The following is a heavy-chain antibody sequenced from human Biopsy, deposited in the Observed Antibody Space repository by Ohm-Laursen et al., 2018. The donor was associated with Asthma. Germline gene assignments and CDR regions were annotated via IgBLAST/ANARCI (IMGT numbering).Heavy chain of an antibody. D-gene: IGHD3-22*01. CDR1: GFSFDDCA. V-gene: IGHV3-9*01. CDR3: AKSANYYDSTDYLDF. J-gene: IGHJ4*01. CDR2: ISWNSGNI. Sequence: SLRLSCAASGFSFDDCAMHWGRQAPGKGLEWVSSISWNSGNIDYADSVKGRFTISRDNAKNSLYLQMQSLRPEDTAFYYCAKSANYYDSTDYLDFWGRGTLVTVSS.